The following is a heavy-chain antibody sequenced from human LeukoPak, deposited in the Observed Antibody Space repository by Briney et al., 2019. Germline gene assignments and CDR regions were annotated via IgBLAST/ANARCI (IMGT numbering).Heavy chain of an antibody. D-gene: IGHD4-11*01. Sequence: PSETLSLTCAVYGGSFSGYYWSWVRQPPGKGLEWIGYIYYSGSTYYNPSLKSRVTISVDTSKNQFSLKLSSVTAADTAVYYCARSLRPTTVTPDYWGQGTLVTVSS. V-gene: IGHV4-30-4*08. CDR2: IYYSGST. CDR3: ARSLRPTTVTPDY. CDR1: GGSFSGYY. J-gene: IGHJ4*02.